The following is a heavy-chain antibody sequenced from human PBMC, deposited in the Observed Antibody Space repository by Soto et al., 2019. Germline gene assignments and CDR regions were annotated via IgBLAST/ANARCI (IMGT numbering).Heavy chain of an antibody. V-gene: IGHV3-30-3*01. J-gene: IGHJ4*02. Sequence: GGSLRLSCAASGFTFSSYAMHWVRQAPGKGLEWVAVISYDGSNKYYADSVKGRFTIPRDNSKNTLYLQMNSLRAEDTAVYYCARDPLKKHPEYYFDYWGQGTLVTVSS. CDR2: ISYDGSNK. CDR1: GFTFSSYA. CDR3: ARDPLKKHPEYYFDY.